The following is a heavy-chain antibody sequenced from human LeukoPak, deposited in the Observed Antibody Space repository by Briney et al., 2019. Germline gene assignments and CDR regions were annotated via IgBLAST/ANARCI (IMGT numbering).Heavy chain of an antibody. V-gene: IGHV1-3*01. CDR3: ARVLAYCGGDCYYDY. CDR2: INAGNGNT. J-gene: IGHJ4*02. CDR1: GYTFTSFA. D-gene: IGHD2-21*02. Sequence: ASVTVSCKASGYTFTSFAMHWVRQAPGQRLEWMGWINAGNGNTKYSQKFQGRVTITRDTSASTAYMELSSLRSEDTAVYYCARVLAYCGGDCYYDYWGQGTLVTVSS.